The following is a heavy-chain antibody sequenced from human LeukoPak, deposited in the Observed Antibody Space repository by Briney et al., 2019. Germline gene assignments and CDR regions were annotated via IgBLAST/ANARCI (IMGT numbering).Heavy chain of an antibody. CDR1: GGTFSSYA. V-gene: IGHV1-69*05. CDR2: IIPVFGTT. J-gene: IGHJ5*01. CDR3: ARERGLVTTTFDS. Sequence: SVNVSCKASGGTFSSYAVSWVRQAPGRGFEWMGRIIPVFGTTKYAQMFQGRVTITTDKSTGTAYMELSRLRSGDTAVYYCARERGLVTTTFDSWGQGVLVTVSS. D-gene: IGHD2-21*02.